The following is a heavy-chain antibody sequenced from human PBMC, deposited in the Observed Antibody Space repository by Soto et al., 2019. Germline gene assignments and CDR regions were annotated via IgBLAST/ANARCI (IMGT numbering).Heavy chain of an antibody. CDR2: ISYDGSNK. V-gene: IGHV3-30*03. CDR1: GFTFNTYG. CDR3: APLTTVTPIIFYYYGMDV. D-gene: IGHD4-17*01. Sequence: QVQLVESGGGVVQPGRSLRLSCAASGFTFNTYGMHWVRQAPGKGLEWVAVISYDGSNKYYADSVKGRFTVSRDNSKNTLYLQMNSLRVEDTAVYFCAPLTTVTPIIFYYYGMDVWGQGTTVTVSS. J-gene: IGHJ6*02.